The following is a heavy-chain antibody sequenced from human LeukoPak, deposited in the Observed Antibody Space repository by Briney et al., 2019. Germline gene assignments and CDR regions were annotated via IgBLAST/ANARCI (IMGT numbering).Heavy chain of an antibody. Sequence: GASVKVSCKASGYTFTSYGITWVRQAPGQGLEWMGWISAYNAYTYYAQKLQGRVTMTTDTSSSTAYMELRSLKSDDTAVYYCASLKNYYDCSGYLVTDAFDIWGQGTMVTVSS. J-gene: IGHJ3*02. CDR1: GYTFTSYG. V-gene: IGHV1-18*01. D-gene: IGHD3-22*01. CDR3: ASLKNYYDCSGYLVTDAFDI. CDR2: ISAYNAYT.